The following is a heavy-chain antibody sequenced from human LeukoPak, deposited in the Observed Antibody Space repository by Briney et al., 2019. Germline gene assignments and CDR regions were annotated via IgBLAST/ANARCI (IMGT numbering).Heavy chain of an antibody. V-gene: IGHV4-39*07. CDR3: ARVLWMSWFDP. CDR1: GGSISSSSYY. D-gene: IGHD2-21*01. J-gene: IGHJ5*02. Sequence: SETLSLTCTVSGGSISSSSYYWGWIGQPPGKGLEWIGEIYHSGSTNYNPSLESRVTISVDTSKNQFSLKLSSVTAADTAVYYCARVLWMSWFDPWGQGTLVTVSS. CDR2: IYHSGST.